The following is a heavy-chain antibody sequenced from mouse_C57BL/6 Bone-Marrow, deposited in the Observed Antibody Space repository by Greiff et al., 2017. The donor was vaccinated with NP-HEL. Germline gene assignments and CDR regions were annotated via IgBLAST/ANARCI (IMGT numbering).Heavy chain of an antibody. CDR1: GFTFSDYY. CDR3: ASHTYGFAY. J-gene: IGHJ3*01. D-gene: IGHD1-1*01. V-gene: IGHV5-12*01. CDR2: ISNGGGST. Sequence: EVKLQESGGGLVQPGGSLKLSCAASGFTFSDYYMYWVRQTPEKRLEWVAYISNGGGSTYYPDTVKGRFTISRDNAKNTLYLQMSRLKSEDTAMYYCASHTYGFAYWGQGTLVTVSA.